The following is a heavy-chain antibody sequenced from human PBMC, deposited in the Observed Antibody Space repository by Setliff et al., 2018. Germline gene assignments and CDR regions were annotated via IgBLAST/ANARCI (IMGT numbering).Heavy chain of an antibody. CDR2: MNPNSGNT. J-gene: IGHJ6*02. Sequence: VKVSCKASGYTFTSYDINWVRQATGQGLEWMGWMNPNSGNTGYAQKFRGRVTMTRNTSISTAYMELSSLRSEDTAVYYCARGVPFWSGYYTGYYYYYGMDVWGQGTTVTVSS. CDR3: ARGVPFWSGYYTGYYYYYGMDV. D-gene: IGHD3-3*01. V-gene: IGHV1-8*02. CDR1: GYTFTSYD.